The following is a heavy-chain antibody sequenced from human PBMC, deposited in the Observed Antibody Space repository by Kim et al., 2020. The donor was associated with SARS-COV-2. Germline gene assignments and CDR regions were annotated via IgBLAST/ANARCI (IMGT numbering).Heavy chain of an antibody. D-gene: IGHD3-22*01. V-gene: IGHV1-69*04. J-gene: IGHJ3*02. CDR2: IIPILGIA. CDR1: GGTFSSYA. Sequence: SVKVSCKASGGTFSSYAISWVRQAPGQGLEWMGRIIPILGIANYAQKFQGRVTITADKSTSTAYMELSSLRSEDTAVYYCAYDSSGYYPTGYDAFDIWGQGTMVTVSS. CDR3: AYDSSGYYPTGYDAFDI.